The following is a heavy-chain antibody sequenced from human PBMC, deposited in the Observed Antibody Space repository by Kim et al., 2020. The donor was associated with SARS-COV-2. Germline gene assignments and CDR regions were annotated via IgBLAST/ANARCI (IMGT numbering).Heavy chain of an antibody. D-gene: IGHD3-16*01. Sequence: GGSLRLSCAASGFTFSNASMSWVRQAPGKGLEWVGLIKRKTDGGTTDYAAPVRGRFTISRDDSKNTLYLQMNSLKTEDTAVYYCTTGLVGGVFYYWGQGTLVTVSS. CDR1: GFTFSNAS. CDR3: TTGLVGGVFYY. V-gene: IGHV3-15*01. CDR2: IKRKTDGGTT. J-gene: IGHJ4*02.